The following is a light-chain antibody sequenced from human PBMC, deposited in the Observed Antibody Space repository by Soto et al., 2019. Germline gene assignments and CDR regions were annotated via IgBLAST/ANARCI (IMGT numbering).Light chain of an antibody. J-gene: IGLJ1*01. CDR2: DVS. CDR1: SGDVGSYRY. V-gene: IGLV2-14*03. CDR3: TSYTISSTLRYV. Sequence: QSVLTQPASVSGSPGQSITIACTGTSGDVGSYRYVSWYQQHPGKAPRLMIYDVSNRPSGVSTRFSGSKSGKTASLTISGLQAEDEADYYCTSYTISSTLRYVFGTGTKVTVL.